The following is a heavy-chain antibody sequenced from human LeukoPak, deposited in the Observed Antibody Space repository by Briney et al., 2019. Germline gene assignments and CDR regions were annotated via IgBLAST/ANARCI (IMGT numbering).Heavy chain of an antibody. J-gene: IGHJ4*02. CDR1: GFTFTNYA. D-gene: IGHD3-9*01. CDR3: AKWGDYDILTGYYVPDY. V-gene: IGHV3-23*01. CDR2: ITGSDGSS. Sequence: PGTPLRLSCVASGFTFTNYAMSWVRRAPGKGLEWVSAITGSDGSSYYADSVKGRFTISRDNSKNTLYLQVNSLRAEDTAVYYCAKWGDYDILTGYYVPDYWGQGTLVTVSS.